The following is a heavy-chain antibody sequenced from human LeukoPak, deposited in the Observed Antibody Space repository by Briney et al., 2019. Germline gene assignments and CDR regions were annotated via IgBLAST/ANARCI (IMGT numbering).Heavy chain of an antibody. D-gene: IGHD3-10*01. CDR1: GFTVSSNY. J-gene: IGHJ4*02. Sequence: GGSLRLSCAASGFTVSSNYMSWVRQAPGKGLEWVSVLYSGGSTYYADYVKGRFTISRDNSKNTLYLQMNSLRAEDTAVYYCAKTPRGSSRSANTMVRGFDYWGQGTLVTVSS. V-gene: IGHV3-53*01. CDR3: AKTPRGSSRSANTMVRGFDY. CDR2: LYSGGST.